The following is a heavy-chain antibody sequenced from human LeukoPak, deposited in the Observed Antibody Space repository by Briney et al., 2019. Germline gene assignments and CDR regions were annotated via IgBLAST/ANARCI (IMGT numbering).Heavy chain of an antibody. CDR1: GGTFSSYA. Sequence: ASVKVSCKASGGTFSSYAISWVRQAPGQGLEWMGRINPNSGGTNYAQKFQGRVTMTRDTSISTAYMELSRLRSDDTAVYYCARGPLNWFDPWGQGTLVTVSS. V-gene: IGHV1-2*06. J-gene: IGHJ5*02. CDR2: INPNSGGT. CDR3: ARGPLNWFDP.